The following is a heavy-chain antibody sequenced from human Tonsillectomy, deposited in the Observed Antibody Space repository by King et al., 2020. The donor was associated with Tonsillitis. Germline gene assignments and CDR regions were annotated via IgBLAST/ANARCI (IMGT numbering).Heavy chain of an antibody. J-gene: IGHJ4*02. CDR1: GFTFSSFA. CDR2: ISGSGGTT. Sequence: VQLVESGGGLVQPGGSLRLSCAASGFTFSSFAMNWVRQAPGKGLEWVSTISGSGGTTYHADSVKGRFTISRDNSKNTLYLQMDRLRAEDTAVYYCAKGGSGWYGGLDYWGQGTLVTVSS. D-gene: IGHD6-19*01. V-gene: IGHV3-23*04. CDR3: AKGGSGWYGGLDY.